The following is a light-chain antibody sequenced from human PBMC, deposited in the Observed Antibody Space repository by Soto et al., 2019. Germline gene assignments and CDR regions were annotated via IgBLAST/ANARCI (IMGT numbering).Light chain of an antibody. CDR1: SSNIGAGYD. CDR3: QSYDSRLSDYV. V-gene: IGLV1-40*01. Sequence: QCVLTQPPSVSGAPGQRVTISCSGSSSNIGAGYDVHWYQHLPGTVPKLLIYGNTNRPSGVPDRFSGSKSDTSASLAITGLQAEDEADYFCQSYDSRLSDYVFASGTKLTVL. CDR2: GNT. J-gene: IGLJ1*01.